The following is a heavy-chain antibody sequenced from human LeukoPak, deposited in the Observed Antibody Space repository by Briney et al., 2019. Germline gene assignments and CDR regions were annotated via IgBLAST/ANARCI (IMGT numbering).Heavy chain of an antibody. J-gene: IGHJ4*01. CDR3: ARDTITGTGAVRMSGFDY. CDR2: TNPNFGTA. V-gene: IGHV1-69*05. D-gene: IGHD1-7*01. Sequence: AVKVSCKPSLGTFSSYAISWVRQAPRQGVEWMGGTNPNFGTANYPQKFQGGVTITTDESTSTAYMELSSLRSEDTAVYYCARDTITGTGAVRMSGFDYWGHGTLVTVSS. CDR1: LGTFSSYA.